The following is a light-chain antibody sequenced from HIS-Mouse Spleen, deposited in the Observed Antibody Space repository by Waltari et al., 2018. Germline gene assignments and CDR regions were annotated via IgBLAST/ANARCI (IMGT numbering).Light chain of an antibody. CDR3: CSYAGSYTFV. V-gene: IGLV2-11*01. Sequence: QSALTQPRSVSGSPVQSVTISCTGTRSAVGGYNYVSWYQQHPGKAPKLMIYDVSKRPSGVPDRFSGSKSGNTASLTISGLQAEDEADYYCCSYAGSYTFVFGGGTKLTVL. CDR2: DVS. J-gene: IGLJ2*01. CDR1: RSAVGGYNY.